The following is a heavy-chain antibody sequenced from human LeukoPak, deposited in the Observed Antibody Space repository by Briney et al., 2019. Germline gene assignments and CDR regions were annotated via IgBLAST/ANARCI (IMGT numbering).Heavy chain of an antibody. V-gene: IGHV3-21*01. Sequence: PGGSLRLSCAASGFTFSSYSMNWVRQAPGKGLEWVSSISSSSSYIYYADSVKGRFTISRDNAKNSLYLQMNSLRAEDTAVYYCARDRSLHSGSYPDAFDIWGQGTMVTVSS. CDR2: ISSSSSYI. J-gene: IGHJ3*02. CDR1: GFTFSSYS. CDR3: ARDRSLHSGSYPDAFDI. D-gene: IGHD1-26*01.